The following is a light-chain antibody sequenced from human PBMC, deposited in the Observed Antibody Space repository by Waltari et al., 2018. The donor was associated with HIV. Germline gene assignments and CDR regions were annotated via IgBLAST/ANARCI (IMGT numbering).Light chain of an antibody. CDR1: QSVTNY. J-gene: IGKJ1*01. V-gene: IGKV1-39*01. CDR2: DAS. CDR3: QQTFTTPRT. Sequence: DIKMTQSPSSLSASVGDRVTITCRASQSVTNYLNWYQQKSGKAPKLLIYDASNLQSGVPSRFSGSGSGTDFTLTITSLQPEDFATYYCQQTFTTPRTFGQGTKVEIK.